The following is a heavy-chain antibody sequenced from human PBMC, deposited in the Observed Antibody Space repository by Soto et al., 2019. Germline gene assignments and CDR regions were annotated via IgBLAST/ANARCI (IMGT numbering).Heavy chain of an antibody. V-gene: IGHV4-31*03. J-gene: IGHJ5*02. Sequence: QVQLQESGPGLVKPSQTLSLTCTVSGGSISSGGYYWSWIRQHPGKGLEWIGYIYYSGSTYYNPSLKSRFTLSVDTSNNQFSLKLSSVTAADTAVYYCARDNYDFWSGYYTRVPNWFDPWGQGTLVTVSS. CDR1: GGSISSGGYY. CDR3: ARDNYDFWSGYYTRVPNWFDP. D-gene: IGHD3-3*01. CDR2: IYYSGST.